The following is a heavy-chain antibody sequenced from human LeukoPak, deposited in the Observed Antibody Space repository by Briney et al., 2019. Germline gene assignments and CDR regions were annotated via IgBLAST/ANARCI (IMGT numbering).Heavy chain of an antibody. CDR1: GYTFTDYY. J-gene: IGHJ6*02. CDR3: ARVPSMIRGVVNYGMDV. CDR2: INPNSGDT. Sequence: ASVKVSCKASGYTFTDYYIHWVRQAPGQGLEWMGWINPNSGDTKYAQRFQGRVIMTRDTSINTAYMELRRLTSDDTAVYYCARVPSMIRGVVNYGMDVWGQGTTVTVSS. D-gene: IGHD3-10*01. V-gene: IGHV1-2*02.